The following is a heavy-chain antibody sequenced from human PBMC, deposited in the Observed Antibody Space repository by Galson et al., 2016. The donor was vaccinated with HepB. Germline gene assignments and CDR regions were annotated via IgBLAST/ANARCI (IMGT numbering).Heavy chain of an antibody. CDR2: VYYTGST. D-gene: IGHD2-2*01. CDR3: ARASPAREFFDF. J-gene: IGHJ4*02. CDR1: GDSISTDIYY. Sequence: ESLSLTCTVSGDSISTDIYYWGWIRQPPGKGLEWIGTVYYTGSTYYSPSLRTRVTISVAPSNNQFSLKLSSVTAADTAVYYCARASPAREFFDFWGQGALVTVSS. V-gene: IGHV4-39*07.